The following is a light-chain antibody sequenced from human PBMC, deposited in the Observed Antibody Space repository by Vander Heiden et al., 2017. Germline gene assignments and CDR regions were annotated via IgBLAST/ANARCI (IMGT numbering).Light chain of an antibody. CDR1: QSVSSSY. CDR2: GAS. V-gene: IGKV3-20*01. Sequence: EIVLTQSPGTLSLSPGERATLSCRASQSVSSSYLAWYQQKPGQAPRLLIYGASSRATGIPDRFSGSGSGTDFTLTISRLEPEDFAVYYCQQDGSPPGPFGHGTKVDIK. CDR3: QQDGSPPGP. J-gene: IGKJ3*01.